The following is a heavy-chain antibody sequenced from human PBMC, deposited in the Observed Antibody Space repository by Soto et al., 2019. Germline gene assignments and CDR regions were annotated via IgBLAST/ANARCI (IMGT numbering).Heavy chain of an antibody. V-gene: IGHV3-33*01. Sequence: PEGSLRLTSTASGFTFSSYGMHWVRQAPGKGLEWVAVIWYDGSNTYYTDSVKGRFTISRDNSKNTLYLQMNSLRADDTAVYYCARDPLMQRYSSSWSDYFCDYWGQGT. CDR2: IWYDGSNT. CDR1: GFTFSSYG. J-gene: IGHJ4*02. CDR3: ARDPLMQRYSSSWSDYFCDY. D-gene: IGHD6-13*01.